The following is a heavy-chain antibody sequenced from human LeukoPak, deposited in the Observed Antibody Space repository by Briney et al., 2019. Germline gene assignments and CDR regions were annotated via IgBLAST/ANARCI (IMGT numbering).Heavy chain of an antibody. V-gene: IGHV3-15*01. CDR3: TTDSGAY. J-gene: IGHJ4*02. Sequence: GGSLRLPCTASGFTFSNAWMTWVRQAPGKGLEWVGRVKRIIDGETTQYAAPVKGRFVISRDDSKTTVYLQMNSLKTEDTAMYYCTTDSGAYWGQGSLVTVSS. CDR1: GFTFSNAW. D-gene: IGHD3-10*01. CDR2: VKRIIDGETT.